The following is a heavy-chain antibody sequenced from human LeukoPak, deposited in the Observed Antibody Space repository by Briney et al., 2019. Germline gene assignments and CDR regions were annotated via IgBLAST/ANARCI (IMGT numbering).Heavy chain of an antibody. CDR3: ARGPPGIAVAGTNIDY. CDR2: IKQDGSEK. CDR1: GFTFSSYW. Sequence: GGSLRLSCAASGFTFSSYWMSWVRQAPGKGLEWVANIKQDGSEKYYVDSVKGRFTISRDNAKNSLYLQMNSLRAEDTAEYYCARGPPGIAVAGTNIDYWGQGTLVTVSS. D-gene: IGHD6-19*01. J-gene: IGHJ4*02. V-gene: IGHV3-7*01.